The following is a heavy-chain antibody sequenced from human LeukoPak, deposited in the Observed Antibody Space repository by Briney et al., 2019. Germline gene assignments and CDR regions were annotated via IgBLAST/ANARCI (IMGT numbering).Heavy chain of an antibody. CDR1: GYTFTSYG. CDR3: ARVLTVFRNFDAFHI. V-gene: IGHV1-18*01. D-gene: IGHD3-3*01. CDR2: ISAYNGNT. Sequence: ASVKVSCKASGYTFTSYGISWVRQAPGQGLEWMGWISAYNGNTNYAQKLQGRVTMTTDTSTSTAYMGLSSLKSEDTAVYYCARVLTVFRNFDAFHIWGQGTMVTVSS. J-gene: IGHJ3*02.